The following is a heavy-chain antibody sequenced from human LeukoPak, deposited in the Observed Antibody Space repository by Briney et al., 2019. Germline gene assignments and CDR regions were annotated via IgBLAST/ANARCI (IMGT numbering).Heavy chain of an antibody. V-gene: IGHV3-21*01. D-gene: IGHD6-13*01. CDR2: ISSSSSYI. CDR3: ARSLGGFSSWYDY. J-gene: IGHJ4*02. CDR1: GFTFSDYY. Sequence: GALRLSCAASGFTFSDYYMTWVRQAPGKGLEWVSSISSSSSYIYYADSVKGRFTISRDNAKNSLYLQMNSLRAEDTAVYYCARSLGGFSSWYDYWGQGTLVTVSS.